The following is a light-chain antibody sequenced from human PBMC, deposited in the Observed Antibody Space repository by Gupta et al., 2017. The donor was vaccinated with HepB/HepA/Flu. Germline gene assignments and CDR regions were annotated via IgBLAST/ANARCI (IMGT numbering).Light chain of an antibody. V-gene: IGLV2-14*03. Sequence: QSVLTQPASVSGSPGQSITISCTGTSSDVGGYNYVSWYQEHPGKAPKLMIYDVSSRPSGVSNRFSGSKSSNTASLTISGLQAEDEADYYCSSYTSSSTLVFGTGTKVTVL. CDR3: SSYTSSSTLV. J-gene: IGLJ1*01. CDR2: DVS. CDR1: SSDVGGYNY.